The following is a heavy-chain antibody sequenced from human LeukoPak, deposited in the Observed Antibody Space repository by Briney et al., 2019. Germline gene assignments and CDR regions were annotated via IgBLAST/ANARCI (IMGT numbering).Heavy chain of an antibody. CDR3: ARSMVRGVTNSYPIDY. Sequence: ASVKVSCKASDYTFISYGISWVRQAPGQGLEWMGWISAYNGNTSYAQKLQGRVTMTTDTSTSTAYMELRSLRSDDTAVYYCARSMVRGVTNSYPIDYWGQGTLVTVSS. V-gene: IGHV1-18*01. J-gene: IGHJ4*02. CDR2: ISAYNGNT. D-gene: IGHD3-10*01. CDR1: DYTFISYG.